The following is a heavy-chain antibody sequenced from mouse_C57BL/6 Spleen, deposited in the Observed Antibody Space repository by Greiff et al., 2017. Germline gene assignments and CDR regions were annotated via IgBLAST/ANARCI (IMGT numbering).Heavy chain of an antibody. J-gene: IGHJ2*01. V-gene: IGHV1-7*01. CDR1: GYTFTSYW. D-gene: IGHD1-1*01. CDR2: INPSSGYT. CDR3: ERGYYYGGIDY. Sequence: QVQLLQSGAELAKPGASVKLSCTASGYTFTSYWMHWVKQRPGQGLEWIGYINPSSGYTKYNQKFKDKATFTADKSYSTAYMQLSSLTFEDSAVYYCERGYYYGGIDYWGQGTTLTVSS.